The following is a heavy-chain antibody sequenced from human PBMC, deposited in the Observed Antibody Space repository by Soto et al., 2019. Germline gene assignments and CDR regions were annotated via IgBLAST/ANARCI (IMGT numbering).Heavy chain of an antibody. CDR3: ARQVGSSSRGNYYGMDV. CDR1: GFTFSSYS. V-gene: IGHV3-21*01. J-gene: IGHJ6*02. Sequence: VGSLRLSCAASGFTFSSYSMNWVRQAPGKGLEWVSSISSSSSYIYYADSVKGRFTISRDNAKNSLYLQMNSLRAEDTAVYYCARQVGSSSRGNYYGMDVWGQGTTVTVSS. CDR2: ISSSSSYI. D-gene: IGHD6-6*01.